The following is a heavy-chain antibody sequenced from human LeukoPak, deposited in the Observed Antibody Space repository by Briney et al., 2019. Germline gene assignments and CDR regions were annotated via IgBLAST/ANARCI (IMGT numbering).Heavy chain of an antibody. CDR3: ARRIWNDQIVSRFDP. D-gene: IGHD1-1*01. Sequence: SETLSLTCTVSGGSISSYYWSWIRQPPGKGLEWIGYIYYNGNTNYNPSLNSRVTMSVDTSKNQLSLKLNSVTAADTAVYYCARRIWNDQIVSRFDPWGQGTLVTVSS. CDR2: IYYNGNT. J-gene: IGHJ5*02. CDR1: GGSISSYY. V-gene: IGHV4-59*08.